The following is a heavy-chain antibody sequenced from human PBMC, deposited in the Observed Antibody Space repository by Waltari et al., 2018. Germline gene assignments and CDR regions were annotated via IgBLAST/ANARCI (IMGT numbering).Heavy chain of an antibody. V-gene: IGHV4-61*09. CDR3: ARSDVVVAPARNNYYFPMEV. J-gene: IGHJ6*03. CDR1: ADSISGRSY. Sequence: QLQLQQSGPGLVKPSQTLSLACCLPADSISGRSYLHWVWQTAGEGLEWLGYIYSSGRNKYNPSLQSRATISIVNKTQFSLKLAAVTAADTAVYYCARSDVVVAPARNNYYFPMEVWGQGTTVTVSS. D-gene: IGHD2-21*01. CDR2: IYSSGRN.